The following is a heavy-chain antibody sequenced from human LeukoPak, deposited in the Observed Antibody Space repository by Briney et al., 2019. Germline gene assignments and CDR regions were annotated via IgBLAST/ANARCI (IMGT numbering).Heavy chain of an antibody. D-gene: IGHD3-22*01. Sequence: GESLKISYKVYADYFTRWWVAWVRQMPGKGLEFMAIIYPGDSDTKYSPSFQGHVTISTDNSINTAYLQWSSLKASDTAMYYCARRDHFSDSSGRYLAFDIWGQGTMVTVSS. CDR2: IYPGDSDT. V-gene: IGHV5-51*01. J-gene: IGHJ3*02. CDR3: ARRDHFSDSSGRYLAFDI. CDR1: ADYFTRWW.